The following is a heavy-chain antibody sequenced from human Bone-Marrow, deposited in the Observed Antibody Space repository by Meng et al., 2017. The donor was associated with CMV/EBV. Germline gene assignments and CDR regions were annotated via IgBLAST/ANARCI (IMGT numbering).Heavy chain of an antibody. D-gene: IGHD2-2*01. J-gene: IGHJ6*02. V-gene: IGHV1-69*05. CDR2: ITPIFGTP. CDR3: ATSAVVVAAAVYYNGMDV. CDR1: GGSFSNYI. Sequence: SVQVSCKASGGSFSNYIISWVRQAPGQGLEWMGGITPIFGTPNYAQKFQGRVTITTDESTSTAYLELSSLRSEDTAVYYCATSAVVVAAAVYYNGMDVWGQGTTVTVSS.